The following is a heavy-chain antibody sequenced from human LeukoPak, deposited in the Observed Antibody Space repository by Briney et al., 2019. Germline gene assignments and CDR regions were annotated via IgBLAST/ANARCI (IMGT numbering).Heavy chain of an antibody. Sequence: SETLSLTCAVYGGSFSGYYWSWIRQPPGKGLEWIGEINHSGSTNYNSSLKSRVTKSVDTSKNQFSLKLSSVTAADTAVYYCARHAHATYSSSSRGGFDYWGQGTLVTVSS. V-gene: IGHV4-34*01. J-gene: IGHJ4*02. D-gene: IGHD6-13*01. CDR1: GGSFSGYY. CDR3: ARHAHATYSSSSRGGFDY. CDR2: INHSGST.